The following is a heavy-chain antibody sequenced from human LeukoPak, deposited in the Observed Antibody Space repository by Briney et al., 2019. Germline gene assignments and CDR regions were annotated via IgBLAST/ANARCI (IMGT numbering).Heavy chain of an antibody. CDR1: GFTFSSYS. CDR3: ARGGYGSGD. J-gene: IGHJ4*02. V-gene: IGHV3-7*01. Sequence: GGSLRLSCAASGFTFSSYSMSWVRQAPGKGLEWVANIKQDGSEKYYVDSVKGRFTISRDNAKNSLYLQMNSLRAEDTAVYYCARGGYGSGDWGQGTLVTVSS. CDR2: IKQDGSEK. D-gene: IGHD3-10*01.